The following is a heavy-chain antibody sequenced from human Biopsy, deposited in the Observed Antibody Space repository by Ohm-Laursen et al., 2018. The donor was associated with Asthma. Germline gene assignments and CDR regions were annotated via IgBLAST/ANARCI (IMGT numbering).Heavy chain of an antibody. Sequence: SETLSLTCSLSSGSGGYMRSGNYYWGWIRQPPGKGLEWIGSIYYSGTTYSNPSLGSRVTVSADTANNQFSLKLTSVTAADTAVYYCVRGSSSWHHGPFHYYYGLDVWGQGTTATVSS. J-gene: IGHJ6*02. CDR1: SGSGGYMRSGNYY. D-gene: IGHD6-13*01. CDR3: VRGSSSWHHGPFHYYYGLDV. V-gene: IGHV4-39*01. CDR2: IYYSGTT.